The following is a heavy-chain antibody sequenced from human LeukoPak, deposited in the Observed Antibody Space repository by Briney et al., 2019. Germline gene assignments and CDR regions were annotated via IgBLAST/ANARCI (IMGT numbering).Heavy chain of an antibody. Sequence: GGSLRLSCAASGFTFSSYSMNWVRQAPGKGLEWVSYISCSSTIYYADSVKGRFTISRDNAKNSLYLQMNSLRAEDTAVYYCARSMVFIAAAGTDYWGQGTLVTVSS. CDR1: GFTFSSYS. CDR2: ISCSSTI. D-gene: IGHD6-13*01. J-gene: IGHJ4*02. V-gene: IGHV3-48*04. CDR3: ARSMVFIAAAGTDY.